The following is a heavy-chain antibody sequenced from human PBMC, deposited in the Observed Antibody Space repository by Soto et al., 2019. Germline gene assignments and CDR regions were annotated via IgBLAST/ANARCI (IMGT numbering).Heavy chain of an antibody. CDR1: GGTFSSYT. D-gene: IGHD2-2*01. Sequence: SVKVSCKASGGTFSSYTISWVRQAPGQGLEWMGRIIPILGIANYAQKFQGRVTITADKSTSTAYMELSSLRSEDTAVYYCARDHCSSTSCYLGNWFDPWGQGTLVTVSS. J-gene: IGHJ5*02. CDR3: ARDHCSSTSCYLGNWFDP. V-gene: IGHV1-69*04. CDR2: IIPILGIA.